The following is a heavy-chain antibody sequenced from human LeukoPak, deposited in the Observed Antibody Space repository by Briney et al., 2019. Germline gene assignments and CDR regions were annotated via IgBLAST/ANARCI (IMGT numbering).Heavy chain of an antibody. D-gene: IGHD2-2*01. CDR2: IYYSGST. J-gene: IGHJ6*03. CDR3: ARTVVPAAKDFYYYYMDV. Sequence: SETLSLTCTVSGGSISSYYWSWIRQPPGKGLEWIGYIYYSGSTNYNPSLKSRVTISVDTSKNQFSLKVTSVTAADTAVYYCARTVVPAAKDFYYYYMDVWSKGTTVTVSS. CDR1: GGSISSYY. V-gene: IGHV4-59*01.